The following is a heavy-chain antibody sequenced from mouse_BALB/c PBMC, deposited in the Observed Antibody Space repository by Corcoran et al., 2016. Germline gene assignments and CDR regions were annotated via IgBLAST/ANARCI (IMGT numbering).Heavy chain of an antibody. Sequence: EIQLQQSGPELVKPGASVKVSCKASGYAFTSYNMYWVKQSHGKSLEWIGYIDPYNGGTSYNQKFKGKATLTVDKSSSTAYMHLNSLTSEDSAVYYSARFYYGYDWYFDVWGAGTTVTVSS. CDR2: IDPYNGGT. CDR3: ARFYYGYDWYFDV. D-gene: IGHD2-2*01. CDR1: GYAFTSYN. V-gene: IGHV1S135*01. J-gene: IGHJ1*01.